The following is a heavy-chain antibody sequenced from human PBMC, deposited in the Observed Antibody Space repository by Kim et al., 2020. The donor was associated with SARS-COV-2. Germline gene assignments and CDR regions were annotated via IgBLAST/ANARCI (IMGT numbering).Heavy chain of an antibody. Sequence: SETLSLTCAVYGGSFSGYYWSWIRQPPGKGLEWIGEINHSGSTNYNPSLKSRVTISVDTSKNQFSLKLSSVTAADTAVYYCARVLVAFGGVIVKFDYWGQGTLVTVSS. D-gene: IGHD3-16*02. CDR2: INHSGST. J-gene: IGHJ4*02. V-gene: IGHV4-34*01. CDR3: ARVLVAFGGVIVKFDY. CDR1: GGSFSGYY.